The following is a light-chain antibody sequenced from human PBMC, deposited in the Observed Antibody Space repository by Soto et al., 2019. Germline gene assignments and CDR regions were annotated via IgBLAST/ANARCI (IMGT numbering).Light chain of an antibody. CDR1: SSDVGSYNL. V-gene: IGLV2-23*02. CDR3: CSYAGNSTLI. J-gene: IGLJ2*01. CDR2: EVN. Sequence: QSALTQPASVSGSPGQSITISCTGTSSDVGSYNLVSWYQHHPGKAPKLMIYEVNKRPSGVSNRFSGSKSGNTASLTISGLQAEDEADYYCCSYAGNSTLIFGGGTKVTVL.